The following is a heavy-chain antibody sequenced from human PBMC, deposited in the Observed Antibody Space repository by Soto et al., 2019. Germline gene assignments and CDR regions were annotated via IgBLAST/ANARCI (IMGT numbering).Heavy chain of an antibody. CDR1: GFTFSTAW. Sequence: GGSLRLSCAASGFTFSTAWMNLVRQAQGKGLEWVGRIKSKTDGGTTDYAEPVKGRFAISRDDSNNMVYLQMNSLKIEDTAVYYCTTDSYSTIIIVRFDYWGHGTLVTVSS. D-gene: IGHD3-22*01. CDR3: TTDSYSTIIIVRFDY. V-gene: IGHV3-15*07. CDR2: IKSKTDGGTT. J-gene: IGHJ4*01.